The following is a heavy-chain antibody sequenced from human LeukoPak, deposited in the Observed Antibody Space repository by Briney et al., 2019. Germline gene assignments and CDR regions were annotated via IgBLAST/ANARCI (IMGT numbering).Heavy chain of an antibody. CDR3: ARDPHSGALDY. J-gene: IGHJ4*02. V-gene: IGHV3-7*01. Sequence: GGSLRLSCSPSGFTFSTTWMTWVRQAPGKGLEWLGNINQGGSVTNYVDSVKGRFSISRDNANNMMYLQMNYLRVEDTAVYYCARDPHSGALDYWGQGTLVTVSS. CDR2: INQGGSVT. D-gene: IGHD1-26*01. CDR1: GFTFSTTW.